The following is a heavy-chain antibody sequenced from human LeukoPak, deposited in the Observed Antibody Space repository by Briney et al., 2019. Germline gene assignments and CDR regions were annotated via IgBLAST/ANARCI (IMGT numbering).Heavy chain of an antibody. V-gene: IGHV3-23*01. CDR2: ISGSGGST. CDR1: GFTFSSYA. D-gene: IGHD4-11*01. J-gene: IGHJ6*03. CDR3: AKDLGVTGYYNYYMDV. Sequence: PGGSLRLSCAASGFTFSSYAMSWVRQAPGKGLEWVSAISGSGGSTYYADSVKGRFTISRDNSKNTLYLQMNSLRAEDTAVYYCAKDLGVTGYYNYYMDVWGKGTTVTVSS.